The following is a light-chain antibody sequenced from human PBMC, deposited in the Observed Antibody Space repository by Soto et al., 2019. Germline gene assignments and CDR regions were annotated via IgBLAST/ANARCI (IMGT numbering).Light chain of an antibody. CDR3: CSYAGSYTYV. CDR1: SSDVGGYNY. Sequence: QSVLTQPRSVSGSPGQSVTISCTGTSSDVGGYNYVSWYQQHPGKAPKLMIYDVSKRPSRVPDRFSGSKSGHTASLTISGLQAEDEADYYCCSYAGSYTYVFGTGTKVTVL. V-gene: IGLV2-11*01. J-gene: IGLJ1*01. CDR2: DVS.